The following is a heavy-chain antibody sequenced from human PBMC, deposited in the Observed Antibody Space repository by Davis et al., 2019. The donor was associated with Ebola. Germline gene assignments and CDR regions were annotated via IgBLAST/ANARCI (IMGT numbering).Heavy chain of an antibody. Sequence: AASVKVSCKASGYTFTSYYMHWVRQAPGQGLEWMGWINTNTGNPTYAQGFTGRFVFSLDTSVSTAYLQISSLKAEDTAVYYCARDLRLHIDYWGQGTLVTVSS. CDR2: INTNTGNP. J-gene: IGHJ4*02. CDR3: ARDLRLHIDY. CDR1: GYTFTSYY. D-gene: IGHD5-24*01. V-gene: IGHV7-4-1*02.